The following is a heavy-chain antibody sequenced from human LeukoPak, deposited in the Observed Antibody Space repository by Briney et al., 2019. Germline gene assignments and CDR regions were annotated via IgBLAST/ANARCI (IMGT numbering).Heavy chain of an antibody. CDR1: GFTLRSYE. CDR3: ARMRYGSGSDFDY. CDR2: IGNSGRTI. J-gene: IGHJ4*02. D-gene: IGHD3-10*01. Sequence: PGGSLRLSCAASGFTLRSYEMNWVRQAPGKGLEWVSYIGNSGRTIYYADSLKGRFTISRDNAKNSLYLQMNSLRAEDTAVYYCARMRYGSGSDFDYWGQGTLVTVSS. V-gene: IGHV3-48*03.